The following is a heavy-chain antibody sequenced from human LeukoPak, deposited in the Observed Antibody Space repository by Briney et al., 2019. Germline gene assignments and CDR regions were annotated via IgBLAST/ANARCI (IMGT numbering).Heavy chain of an antibody. Sequence: SETLSLTCTVPGDSISSYYWSWIRQPAGKGLEWIGRVYVTGSTNLNSALQSRVTMSVDTSKNQFSLKLTSVTAADTAVYYCARDRQWLVDHWGQGTLVTVSS. CDR2: VYVTGST. D-gene: IGHD6-19*01. J-gene: IGHJ5*02. CDR1: GDSISSYY. V-gene: IGHV4-4*07. CDR3: ARDRQWLVDH.